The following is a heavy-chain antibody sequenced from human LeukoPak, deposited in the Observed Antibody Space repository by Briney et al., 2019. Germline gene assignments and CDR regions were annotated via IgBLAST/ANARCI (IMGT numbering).Heavy chain of an antibody. V-gene: IGHV3-23*01. CDR3: ANRIGGSSY. J-gene: IGHJ4*02. Sequence: GGSLRLSCAASGFTFSSYSMSWVRQAPGKGLEWVSSISGSGGSTYYADSVKGRFTISRDNSKNTVFLQMNSLRAEDTGVYYCANRIGGSSYWGQGTLVTVSS. D-gene: IGHD1-26*01. CDR1: GFTFSSYS. CDR2: ISGSGGST.